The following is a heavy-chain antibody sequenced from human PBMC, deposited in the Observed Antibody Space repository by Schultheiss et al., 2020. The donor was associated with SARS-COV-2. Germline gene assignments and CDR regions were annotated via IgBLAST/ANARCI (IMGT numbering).Heavy chain of an antibody. CDR3: AKSTPCSSTSCYGALFDY. CDR1: GFTFSSYA. CDR2: ISGSGGST. D-gene: IGHD2-2*01. Sequence: GESLKISCAASGFTFSSYAMHWVRQAPGKGLEWVSAISGSGGSTYYADSVKGRFTISRDNSKNTLYLQMNSLRAEDTAVYYCAKSTPCSSTSCYGALFDYWGQGTLVTVSS. J-gene: IGHJ4*02. V-gene: IGHV3-23*01.